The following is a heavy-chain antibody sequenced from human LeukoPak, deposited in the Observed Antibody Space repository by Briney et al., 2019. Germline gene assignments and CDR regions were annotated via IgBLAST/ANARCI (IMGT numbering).Heavy chain of an antibody. CDR2: IGTAGDT. CDR1: GFTFSSYD. J-gene: IGHJ4*02. V-gene: IGHV3-13*01. D-gene: IGHD5-24*01. Sequence: GRSLRLSCAASGFTFSSYDMHWVRQATGKGLEWVSAIGTAGDTYYPGSVKGRFTISRENAKNSLYLQMNSLRAGDTAVYYCARAMRDGYNLYYFDYWGQGTLVTVSS. CDR3: ARAMRDGYNLYYFDY.